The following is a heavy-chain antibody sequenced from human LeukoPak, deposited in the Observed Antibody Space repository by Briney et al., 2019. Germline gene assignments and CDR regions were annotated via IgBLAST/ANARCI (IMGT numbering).Heavy chain of an antibody. D-gene: IGHD3-16*01. CDR1: GYTFTSYG. CDR2: ISAYNGNT. V-gene: IGHV1-18*01. Sequence: ASVKVSCKASGYTFTSYGISWVRQAPGQGLEWMGWISAYNGNTNYAQKLQGRVTMTTDTSTSTAYMELRSLRSDDTAVYYCARDTSEGDYAWWFDPWGQGTLVTVAS. J-gene: IGHJ5*02. CDR3: ARDTSEGDYAWWFDP.